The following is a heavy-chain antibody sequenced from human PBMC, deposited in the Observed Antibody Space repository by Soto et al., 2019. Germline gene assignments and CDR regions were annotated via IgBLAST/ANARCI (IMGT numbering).Heavy chain of an antibody. J-gene: IGHJ4*02. CDR1: GYTFTGHY. Sequence: ASVKVSCKASGYTFTGHYIHWVRQAPEQGPEWMGEIGPESGATRYARKFQGRVTMTRDMSITTVYMELNNLSPDDTAVYYCGRGRSGQIVVFYWGQGTPVTVSS. CDR3: GRGRSGQIVVFY. D-gene: IGHD5-12*01. CDR2: IGPESGAT. V-gene: IGHV1-2*02.